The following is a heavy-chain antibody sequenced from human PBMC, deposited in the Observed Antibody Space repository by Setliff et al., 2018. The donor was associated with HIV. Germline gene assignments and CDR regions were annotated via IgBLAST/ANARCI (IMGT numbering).Heavy chain of an antibody. V-gene: IGHV4-39*01. CDR1: DGSISSSSYY. J-gene: IGHJ3*02. CDR2: IYYSGNT. D-gene: IGHD3-3*01. Sequence: PSETLSLTCNVSDGSISSSSYYWAWIRQPPGKGLEWIGTIYYSGNTYYRPSLKRRVTGSIDTSKNQFSLRLNSVTAADTAVYYCARQSGYTRGWDIFGLVAGSFDIWGQGTMVTVSS. CDR3: ARQSGYTRGWDIFGLVAGSFDI.